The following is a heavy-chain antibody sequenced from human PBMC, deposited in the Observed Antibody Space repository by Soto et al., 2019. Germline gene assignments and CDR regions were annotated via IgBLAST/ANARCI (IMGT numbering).Heavy chain of an antibody. Sequence: SETLSLTCAVSGASISSSDWWWCGRQPPGGGVEGIGEVYNSGSTNYNPSLTSRVTMSVDKSNNQFSLKLSSVTAADTAVYFCARASPDTTFGVVIPSHYFDYWGRGTLVTVSS. J-gene: IGHJ4*02. V-gene: IGHV4-4*02. CDR3: ARASPDTTFGVVIPSHYFDY. CDR2: VYNSGST. D-gene: IGHD3-3*01. CDR1: GASISSSDW.